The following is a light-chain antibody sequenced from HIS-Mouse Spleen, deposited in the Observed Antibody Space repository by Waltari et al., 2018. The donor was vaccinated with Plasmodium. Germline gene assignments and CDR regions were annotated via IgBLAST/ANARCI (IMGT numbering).Light chain of an antibody. V-gene: IGLV3-10*01. J-gene: IGLJ3*02. Sequence: SYELTQPPSVSVSPGQTARITCSGDALPKKYAYWYQQKSGQAPGLVIYEDSKRPSGSPERFSGSSSGTMATLTISGAQVEDEADYYGYSTDSSGNHRVFGGGTKLTVL. CDR1: ALPKKY. CDR2: EDS. CDR3: YSTDSSGNHRV.